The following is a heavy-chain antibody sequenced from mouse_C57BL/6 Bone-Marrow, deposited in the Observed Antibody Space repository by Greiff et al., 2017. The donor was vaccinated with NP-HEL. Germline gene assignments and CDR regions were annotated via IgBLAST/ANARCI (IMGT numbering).Heavy chain of an antibody. Sequence: DVKLVESGGGLVQPGGSLKLSCAASGFTFSDYYMYWVRQTPEKRLEWVAYISNGGGSTYYPDTVKGRFTISRDNAKNTLYLQMSRLKSEDTAMYYCARQGGGLLRPYYAMDYWGQGTSVTVSS. CDR1: GFTFSDYY. D-gene: IGHD1-2*01. CDR2: ISNGGGST. J-gene: IGHJ4*01. V-gene: IGHV5-12*01. CDR3: ARQGGGLLRPYYAMDY.